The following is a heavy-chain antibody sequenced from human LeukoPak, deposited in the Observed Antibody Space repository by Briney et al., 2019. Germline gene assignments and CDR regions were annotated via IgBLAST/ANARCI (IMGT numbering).Heavy chain of an antibody. J-gene: IGHJ2*01. D-gene: IGHD3-10*01. CDR3: ARHLYYSASAFWYIDL. V-gene: IGHV4-39*01. CDR1: RGTFSSYAI. Sequence: SCKASRGTFSSYAISWIRQSPGKGLEWIGSVSHSGNTYYKSSLRSRVTVSLDTSKNEFSLILTSVTAADTAEYYCARHLYYSASAFWYIDLWGRGTLVIVSP. CDR2: VSHSGNT.